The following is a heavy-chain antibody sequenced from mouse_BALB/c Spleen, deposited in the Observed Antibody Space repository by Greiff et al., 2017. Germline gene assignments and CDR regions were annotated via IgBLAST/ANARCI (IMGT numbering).Heavy chain of an antibody. CDR2: ISYDGSN. J-gene: IGHJ4*01. CDR1: GYSITSGYY. CDR3: ARDPTTVEYAMDY. Sequence: EVKLQESGPGLVKPSQSLSLTCSVTGYSITSGYYWNWIRQFPGNKLEWMGYISYDGSNNYNPSLKNRISITRDTSKNQFFLKLNSVTTEDTATYYCARDPTTVEYAMDYWGQGTSVTVSS. V-gene: IGHV3-6*02. D-gene: IGHD1-1*01.